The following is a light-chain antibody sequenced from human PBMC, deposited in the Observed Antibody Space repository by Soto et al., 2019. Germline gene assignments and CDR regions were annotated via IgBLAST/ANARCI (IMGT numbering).Light chain of an antibody. CDR1: QSVSSY. V-gene: IGKV3-11*01. Sequence: DIVLTQSPATLSLSPGERATLSCRASQSVSSYLAWYQQKPGQAPRLLIYDASNRATGIPARFSGSGSGTDFTLTISSLEPEDFAVYYCQQRSNWPSTFGGGTKVDI. J-gene: IGKJ4*01. CDR3: QQRSNWPST. CDR2: DAS.